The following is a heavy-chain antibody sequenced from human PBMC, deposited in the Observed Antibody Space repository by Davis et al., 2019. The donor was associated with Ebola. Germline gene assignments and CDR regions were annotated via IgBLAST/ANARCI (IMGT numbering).Heavy chain of an antibody. D-gene: IGHD3-22*01. V-gene: IGHV4-39*01. CDR3: ARHQGLRVIVVVMHPFDY. CDR2: IYYSGST. Sequence: PSETLSLTCAVYGGSFSGYYWGWIRQPPGKGLEWIGSIYYSGSTYYNPSLKSRVTISVDTSKNQFSLKLSSVTAADTAVYYCARHQGLRVIVVVMHPFDYWGQGTLVTVSS. J-gene: IGHJ4*02. CDR1: GGSFSGYY.